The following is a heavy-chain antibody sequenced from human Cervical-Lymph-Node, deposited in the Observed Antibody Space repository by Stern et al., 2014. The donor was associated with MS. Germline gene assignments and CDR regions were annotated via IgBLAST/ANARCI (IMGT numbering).Heavy chain of an antibody. CDR3: ARRIRRGARYNWFDP. CDR1: GYTFSSYA. Sequence: VPLLQSGPEMKNPGASVKVSCKASGYTFSSYAISWVRQAPGQGLEWMGWISAYTGDTNYAQKLQGRVTLTTDTSTSTAYMELGSLTSDDTAVYYCARRIRRGARYNWFDPWGQGTLVTVSS. V-gene: IGHV1-18*01. D-gene: IGHD1-26*01. J-gene: IGHJ5*02. CDR2: ISAYTGDT.